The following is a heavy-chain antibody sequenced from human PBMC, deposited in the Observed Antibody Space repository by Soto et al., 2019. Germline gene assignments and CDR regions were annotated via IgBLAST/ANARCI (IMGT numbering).Heavy chain of an antibody. CDR3: AKDQGGGYSPPND. CDR2: ISYDGSNK. J-gene: IGHJ4*02. Sequence: QVQLVESGGGVVQPGRSLRLSCAASGFTFSSYGMHWVRQAPGKGLEWVAVISYDGSNKYYADSVKGRFTISRDNSKNTLYLQMNSLRAEDTAVYYCAKDQGGGYSPPNDWGQGTLVTVSS. V-gene: IGHV3-30*18. CDR1: GFTFSSYG. D-gene: IGHD1-26*01.